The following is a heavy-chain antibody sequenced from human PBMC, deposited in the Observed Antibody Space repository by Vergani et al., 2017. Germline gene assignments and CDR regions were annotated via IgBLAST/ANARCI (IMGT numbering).Heavy chain of an antibody. J-gene: IGHJ5*02. V-gene: IGHV1-69-2*01. CDR3: ASAGVVPAAGWFDP. Sequence: EVQLVQSGAEVKKPGATMKISCKVSGYTFTDHYMHWVKQAPGKGLEWMGLVDPEDGETIYAEKFKGRVTIAADTSTDTAHLELSSLRSEDTAVYYCASAGVVPAAGWFDPWGQGTLVTVSS. CDR1: GYTFTDHY. CDR2: VDPEDGET. D-gene: IGHD2-2*01.